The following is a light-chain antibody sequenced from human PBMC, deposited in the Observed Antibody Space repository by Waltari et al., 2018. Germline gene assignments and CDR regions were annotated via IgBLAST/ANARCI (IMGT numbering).Light chain of an antibody. J-gene: IGKJ3*01. CDR3: QQYYDTPGVT. V-gene: IGKV1-NL1*01. CDR1: QGIRNY. CDR2: DAS. Sequence: DLQMTQSPSSLSASVGDRVNITCRAIQGIRNYLAWYQHKPGKAPILLIYDASRLESGVPSRFSGSGSGTDYTLTINNLQPEDFATYYCQQYYDTPGVTFGPGTTVDIK.